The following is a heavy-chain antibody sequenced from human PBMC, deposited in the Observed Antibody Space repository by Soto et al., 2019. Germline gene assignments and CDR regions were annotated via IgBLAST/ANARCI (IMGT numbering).Heavy chain of an antibody. J-gene: IGHJ6*02. Sequence: GGSLRLSCAASGFTFSSYSMNWVRQAPGKGLEWVSYISSSSSTIYYADSVKGRFTISRDNAKNSLYLQMNSLRDEDTAVYYCARDPLADFWSGYYMGRDYGMDVWGQGTTVTVSS. CDR2: ISSSSSTI. CDR3: ARDPLADFWSGYYMGRDYGMDV. CDR1: GFTFSSYS. V-gene: IGHV3-48*02. D-gene: IGHD3-3*01.